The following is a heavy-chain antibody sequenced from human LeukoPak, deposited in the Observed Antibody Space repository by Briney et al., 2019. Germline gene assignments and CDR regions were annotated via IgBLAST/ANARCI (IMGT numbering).Heavy chain of an antibody. J-gene: IGHJ6*02. CDR1: GFTFSSYA. CDR2: IYSGDST. D-gene: IGHD3-16*01. Sequence: GGSLRLSCAASGFTFSSYAMSWVRQAPGKGLEWVSVIYSGDSTFYADSVKGRFTISRDNSKNTLYLQMNSLRAEDTAVYYCARSLGYYYGMDVWGQGTTVTVSS. CDR3: ARSLGYYYGMDV. V-gene: IGHV3-53*01.